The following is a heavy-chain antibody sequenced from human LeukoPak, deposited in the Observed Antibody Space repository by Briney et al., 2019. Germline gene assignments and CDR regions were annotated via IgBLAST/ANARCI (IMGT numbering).Heavy chain of an antibody. CDR2: ISYSGNT. J-gene: IGHJ4*02. Sequence: SETLSLTRTVSGGSISSYYWSWIRQPPGKGLECIGYISYSGNTNYNPSLKSRVTISVDTSKNQFSLKLSSVTAADTAVYYCARHRWVASAGENFDYWGQGTLVTVSS. CDR1: GGSISSYY. V-gene: IGHV4-59*08. D-gene: IGHD6-13*01. CDR3: ARHRWVASAGENFDY.